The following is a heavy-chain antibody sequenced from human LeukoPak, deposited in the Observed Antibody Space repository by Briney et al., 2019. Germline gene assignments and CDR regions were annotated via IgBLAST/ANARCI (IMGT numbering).Heavy chain of an antibody. CDR2: IYSGGTT. V-gene: IGHV3-53*01. CDR3: ARRAGGYSHPYDY. D-gene: IGHD4-23*01. J-gene: IGHJ4*02. CDR1: GFTVSGDY. Sequence: GGSLRLSCAVSGFTVSGDYMSWVRQAPGKGLEWVSLIYSGGTTYYADSVKGRFTISRDNSKNTLYLQMNSLRAEDTAVYYCARRAGGYSHPYDYWGQGILVTVSS.